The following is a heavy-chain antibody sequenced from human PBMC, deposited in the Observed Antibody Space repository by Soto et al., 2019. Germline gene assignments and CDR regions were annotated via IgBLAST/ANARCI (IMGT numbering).Heavy chain of an antibody. V-gene: IGHV3-30*18. CDR3: AKTLGSGSYHYYYGMDV. CDR1: GFIFSIYD. D-gene: IGHD1-26*01. CDR2: ISYDGSNK. Sequence: QVQLVESGGGVVQPGRSLRLSCAASGFIFSIYDIHWVRQAPGKGLEWVALISYDGSNKYYADFVKGRFTISRENSKNTLYLQMNSLRAEDTAVYYCAKTLGSGSYHYYYGMDVWGQGTTVTVSS. J-gene: IGHJ6*02.